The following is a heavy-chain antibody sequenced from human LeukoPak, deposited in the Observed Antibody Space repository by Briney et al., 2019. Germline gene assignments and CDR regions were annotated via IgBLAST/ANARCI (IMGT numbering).Heavy chain of an antibody. D-gene: IGHD3-3*01. V-gene: IGHV3-30-3*01. Sequence: GGSLRLSCATSGFIFSRYAMHWVRQAPGKGLEWVALISYDANIGSNKYYADSVKGRFTISRDNSKNTLYLQMNSLRAEDTAVYYCARDGGYDFWSGYYQDYWGQGTLVTVSS. CDR3: ARDGGYDFWSGYYQDY. J-gene: IGHJ4*02. CDR2: ISYDANIGSNK. CDR1: GFIFSRYA.